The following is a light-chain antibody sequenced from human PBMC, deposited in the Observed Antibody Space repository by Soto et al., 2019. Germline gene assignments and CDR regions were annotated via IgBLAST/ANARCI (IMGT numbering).Light chain of an antibody. Sequence: SYALTQPPSVSVAPGQTARITCGGNNIGSKSVHWHQQRPGQAPLVVIYDDTDRPSGIPERFSGANSENTATLTITRVEAGDEADYYCQVRDSNNDHMVFGGGTKLTVL. CDR3: QVRDSNNDHMV. V-gene: IGLV3-21*02. J-gene: IGLJ3*02. CDR1: NIGSKS. CDR2: DDT.